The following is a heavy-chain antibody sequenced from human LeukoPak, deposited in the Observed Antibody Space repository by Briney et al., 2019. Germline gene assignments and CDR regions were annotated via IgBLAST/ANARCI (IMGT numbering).Heavy chain of an antibody. Sequence: KASETLSLTCTVSGGSISSYYWSWIRQPPGKGLEWIGYIYYSGSTNYNPSLKSRVTISVDTSKNQFSLKLSSVTAADTAVYYCAGQPLTAYNWFDPWGQGTTVTVSS. CDR1: GGSISSYY. CDR3: AGQPLTAYNWFDP. CDR2: IYYSGST. J-gene: IGHJ5*01. V-gene: IGHV4-59*01.